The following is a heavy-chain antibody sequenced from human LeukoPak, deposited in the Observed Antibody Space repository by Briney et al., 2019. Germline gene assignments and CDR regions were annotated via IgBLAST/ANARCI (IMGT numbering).Heavy chain of an antibody. CDR3: AGSIAAAAHFDY. CDR1: GYTFTSYG. CDR2: ISAYNGNT. D-gene: IGHD6-13*01. Sequence: ASVKVSCKASGYTFTSYGISWVRQAPGQGLEWMGWISAYNGNTNYAQKLQGRVTMTTDTSTSTAYMELRSLRSDDTAVYHCAGSIAAAAHFDYWGQGTLVTVSS. J-gene: IGHJ4*02. V-gene: IGHV1-18*01.